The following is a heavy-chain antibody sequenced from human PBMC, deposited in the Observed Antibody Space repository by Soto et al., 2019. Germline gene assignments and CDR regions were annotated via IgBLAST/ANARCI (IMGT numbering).Heavy chain of an antibody. J-gene: IGHJ6*01. V-gene: IGHV3-23*01. CDR2: ISEIGDGT. D-gene: IGHD3-3*01. CDR3: WQNDDFWSWGIDV. Sequence: VRPSCAASGFTFHTYAMTWVRQAPGKGLEWVSLISEIGDGTYYADSVKGRFTISRDNSQRTRTPQMNSLRAQATALSYCWQNDDFWSWGIDVWGQGSRVTVSS. CDR1: GFTFHTYA.